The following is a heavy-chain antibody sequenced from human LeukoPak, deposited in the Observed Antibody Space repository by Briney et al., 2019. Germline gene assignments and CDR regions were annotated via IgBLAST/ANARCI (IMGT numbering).Heavy chain of an antibody. Sequence: GGSLRLSCAASGFPVSGVCFTWVRQAPGKGLEWVSAISGSGGSTYYADSVKGRFTISRDNSKNTLYLQMNSLRAEDTAVYYCAKDLHRMIVVDTDYWGQGTLVTVSS. V-gene: IGHV3-23*01. CDR2: ISGSGGST. CDR1: GFPVSGVC. D-gene: IGHD3-22*01. J-gene: IGHJ4*02. CDR3: AKDLHRMIVVDTDY.